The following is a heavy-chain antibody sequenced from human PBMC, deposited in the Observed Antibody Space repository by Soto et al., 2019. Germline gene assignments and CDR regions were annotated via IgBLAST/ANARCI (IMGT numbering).Heavy chain of an antibody. CDR2: INPNSGGT. Sequence: ASVKVSCKASGYTFTGYYMHWVRQAPGQGLEWMGWINPNSGGTNYAQKFQGWVTMTRDTSISTAYMELSRLRSDDTAVYYCARNPVAGTYYYYGMDVWGQGTTVTVSS. J-gene: IGHJ6*02. CDR3: ARNPVAGTYYYYGMDV. D-gene: IGHD6-19*01. V-gene: IGHV1-2*04. CDR1: GYTFTGYY.